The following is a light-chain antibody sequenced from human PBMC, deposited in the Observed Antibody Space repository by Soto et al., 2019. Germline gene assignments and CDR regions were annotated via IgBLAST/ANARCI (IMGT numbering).Light chain of an antibody. V-gene: IGKV1-39*01. J-gene: IGKJ4*01. CDR3: QQNYSTPPLT. Sequence: DFQMTQSPSSLSSSVGDRVTITCRASQSIGCYLNWYQQKPGKAPKLLIYAASSLQSGVPSRFSGSGSGTDFTLTISSLQPEDFATYYCQQNYSTPPLTFGGGTKVEIK. CDR2: AAS. CDR1: QSIGCY.